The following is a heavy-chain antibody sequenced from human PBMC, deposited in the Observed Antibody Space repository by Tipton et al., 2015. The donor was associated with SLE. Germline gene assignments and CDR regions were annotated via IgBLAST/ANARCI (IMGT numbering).Heavy chain of an antibody. CDR2: INTPNGNT. CDR1: GYIFTTYG. CDR3: ARGPDSGGNSAYFQH. D-gene: IGHD4-23*01. J-gene: IGHJ1*01. V-gene: IGHV1-18*01. Sequence: QLVQSGPEVKKPGASVKVSCKASGYIFTTYGISWVRQAPGQGLEWMGWINTPNGNTNFAQKLQGRLTVTTDTSTSTVYMELRSLRSDDTAVYYCARGPDSGGNSAYFQHWGQGTLVTVSS.